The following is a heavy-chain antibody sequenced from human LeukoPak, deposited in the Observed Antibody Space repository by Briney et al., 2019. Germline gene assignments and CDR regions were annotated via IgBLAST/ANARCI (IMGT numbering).Heavy chain of an antibody. CDR2: ISSSGSTK. D-gene: IGHD5-24*01. V-gene: IGHV3-48*01. CDR3: SRDSARRDGYNFDY. J-gene: IGHJ4*02. Sequence: PGGSLRLSCAASGFTFSSYAMSWVRQAPGKGLEWVSYISSSGSTKYYADSVKGRFTISRDNSKNTLYLQMNTLRAEDTALYYCSRDSARRDGYNFDYWGQGTLVTVSS. CDR1: GFTFSSYA.